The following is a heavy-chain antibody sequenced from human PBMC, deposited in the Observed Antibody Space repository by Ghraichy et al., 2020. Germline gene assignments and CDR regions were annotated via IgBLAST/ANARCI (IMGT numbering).Heavy chain of an antibody. D-gene: IGHD2-8*01. CDR1: GFTFSSYA. V-gene: IGHV3-64D*06. Sequence: GGSLRLSCSASGFTFSSYAMHWVRQAPGKGLEYVSAISSNGGSTYYADSVKGRFTISRDNSKNTLYLQMSSLRAEDTAVYYCVKVGRVYSSDNYYYGMDVWGQGTTVTVSS. CDR3: VKVGRVYSSDNYYYGMDV. J-gene: IGHJ6*02. CDR2: ISSNGGST.